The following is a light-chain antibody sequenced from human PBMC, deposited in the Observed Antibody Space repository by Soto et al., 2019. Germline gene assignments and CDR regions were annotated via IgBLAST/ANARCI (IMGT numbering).Light chain of an antibody. J-gene: IGKJ2*01. CDR2: KAS. CDR3: HQYSSYPYT. V-gene: IGKV1-5*03. CDR1: LSISTW. Sequence: DIQMTQSPSILSASVRDRVTITCRASLSISTWLAWYQQKPGKAPKLLIYKASSLESGVPSRFSGSGSGTEFSLTISSLQPDDFATYYCHQYSSYPYTFGQGTKLEIK.